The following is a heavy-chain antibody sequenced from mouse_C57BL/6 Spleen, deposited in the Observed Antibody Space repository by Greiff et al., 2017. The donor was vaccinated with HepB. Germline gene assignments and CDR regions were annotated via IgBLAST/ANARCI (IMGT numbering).Heavy chain of an antibody. Sequence: VKLVESGPGLVQPSQRLSITCTVSGFSLTSYGVHWVRQSPGKGLEWLGVIWSGGSTDYNAAFISRLSISKDNSKSQVFFKMNSLQADDTAIYYCARKGGYDFYAMDYWGQGTSVTVSS. CDR3: ARKGGYDFYAMDY. V-gene: IGHV2-2*01. J-gene: IGHJ4*01. CDR1: GFSLTSYG. CDR2: IWSGGST. D-gene: IGHD2-2*01.